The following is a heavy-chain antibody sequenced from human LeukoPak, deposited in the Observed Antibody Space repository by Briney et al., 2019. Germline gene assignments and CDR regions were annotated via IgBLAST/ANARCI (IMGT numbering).Heavy chain of an antibody. J-gene: IGHJ4*02. Sequence: SETLSLTCPVSGGSLSSSNWWSWVRQPPGKGVEWIGEIYHSGSTNYNPSLKSRVTISVDKSKNQFSLKLSSVTAADTAVYYCARAGSSWYDQPGAVFDYWGQGTLVTVSS. V-gene: IGHV4-4*02. D-gene: IGHD6-13*01. CDR1: GGSLSSSNW. CDR3: ARAGSSWYDQPGAVFDY. CDR2: IYHSGST.